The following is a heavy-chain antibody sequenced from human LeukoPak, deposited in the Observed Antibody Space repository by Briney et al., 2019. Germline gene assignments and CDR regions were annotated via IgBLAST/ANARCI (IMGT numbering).Heavy chain of an antibody. J-gene: IGHJ4*02. CDR2: ISSSSSYI. Sequence: GGSLRLSCAASGLTFSSYSMNWVRQAPGKGLEWVSSISSSSSYIYYADSVKGRFTISRDNAKNSLYLQISSLRVEDTAVYYCARDREPYYDYLWGSYRRLPFDNWGQGTLVTVSS. D-gene: IGHD3-16*02. CDR1: GLTFSSYS. V-gene: IGHV3-21*01. CDR3: ARDREPYYDYLWGSYRRLPFDN.